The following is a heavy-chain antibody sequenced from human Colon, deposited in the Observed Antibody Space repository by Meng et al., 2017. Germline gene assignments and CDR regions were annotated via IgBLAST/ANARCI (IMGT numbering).Heavy chain of an antibody. CDR1: GFTLSLYA. CDR2: IPSSSNYI. Sequence: EVQLVESGGGLVKPGESLRVSCEASGFTLSLYAINWVRQAPGEGLEWVASIPSSSNYIHYSDSVKGRFTVSRDNARNSSYLQMDSLRAEDTAVYYCARVGTARPFDYWGQGTLVTVSS. J-gene: IGHJ4*02. V-gene: IGHV3-21*01. CDR3: ARVGTARPFDY. D-gene: IGHD1-1*01.